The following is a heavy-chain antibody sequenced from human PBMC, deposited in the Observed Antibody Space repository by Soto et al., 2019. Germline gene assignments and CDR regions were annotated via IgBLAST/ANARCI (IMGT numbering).Heavy chain of an antibody. CDR1: GGSVNSGGYY. Sequence: TSETLSLTCTVSGGSVNSGGYYWSWIRQPPGKGLEWIGFIFYNGGTSYNPSLGSRVTISADTSKTLFSLNLNFVTATDTAVYYCARGDHRLRRFHLETWGQGTLVTVSA. V-gene: IGHV4-61*03. CDR2: IFYNGGT. D-gene: IGHD3-3*01. J-gene: IGHJ5*02. CDR3: ARGDHRLRRFHLET.